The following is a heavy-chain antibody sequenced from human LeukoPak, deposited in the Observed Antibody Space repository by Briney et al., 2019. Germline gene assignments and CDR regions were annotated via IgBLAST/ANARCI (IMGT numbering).Heavy chain of an antibody. J-gene: IGHJ4*02. CDR2: IAHDGSNK. D-gene: IGHD1-26*01. CDR3: ARDYSGKYTFDY. CDR1: GFTFSSHG. V-gene: IGHV3-30*09. Sequence: GGSLRLSCTASGFTFSSHGIHWVRQAPGKGLEWVAVIAHDGSNKDYADSVKGRFAISRDNSKDTLYLQMNSLRDEDTAVYYCARDYSGKYTFDYWGQGTLVTVSS.